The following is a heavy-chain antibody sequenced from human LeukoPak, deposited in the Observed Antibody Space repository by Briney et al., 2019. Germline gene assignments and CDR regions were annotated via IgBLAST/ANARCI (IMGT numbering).Heavy chain of an antibody. D-gene: IGHD3-3*01. J-gene: IGHJ5*02. Sequence: NPSETLSLTCTILGSSIRDNYYWGWIRRPPGQGLEWIGSVFYSGSTYYNPSLKSRVTLSVDTSNNIFSLKLRSVTAADTAVYYCARHNYYHFWSTLNWFDPWGQGALVTVSS. CDR1: GSSIRDNYY. CDR2: VFYSGST. CDR3: ARHNYYHFWSTLNWFDP. V-gene: IGHV4-38-2*02.